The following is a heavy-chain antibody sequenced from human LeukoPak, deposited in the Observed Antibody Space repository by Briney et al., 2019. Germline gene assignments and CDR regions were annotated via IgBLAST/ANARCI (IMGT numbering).Heavy chain of an antibody. J-gene: IGHJ6*02. Sequence: SETLSLTCTVSGGSISSGDYYWSWIRQPPGKGLEWIGYIYYSGSTYYNPSLKSRVTISVDTSKNQFSLKLSSVTAADTAVYYCAGLYDFWSGRNYYYGMDVWGQGTTVTVSS. CDR2: IYYSGST. CDR3: AGLYDFWSGRNYYYGMDV. D-gene: IGHD3-3*01. CDR1: GGSISSGDYY. V-gene: IGHV4-30-4*01.